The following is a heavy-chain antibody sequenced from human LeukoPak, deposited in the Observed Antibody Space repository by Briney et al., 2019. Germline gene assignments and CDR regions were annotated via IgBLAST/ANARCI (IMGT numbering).Heavy chain of an antibody. CDR2: TNPDGSRV. Sequence: GGSLRLSCAVSGATFSTFWMHWVRQVPGQGPAWVSRTNPDGSRVDYADSVKGRFTISRDNARDTLYLQMNSLRVEDTAMYYCAFDFGGYSDTWGQGTLVTVSS. J-gene: IGHJ5*02. D-gene: IGHD3-10*01. V-gene: IGHV3-74*01. CDR1: GATFSTFW. CDR3: AFDFGGYSDT.